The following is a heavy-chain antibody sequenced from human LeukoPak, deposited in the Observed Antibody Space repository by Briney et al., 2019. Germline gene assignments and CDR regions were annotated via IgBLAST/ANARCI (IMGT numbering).Heavy chain of an antibody. D-gene: IGHD6-19*01. Sequence: SETLSLTCTVSGGSISISSYYGGWIRQPPGKGLEWIGSIYYSGNTYYSPSLKSRVIISVDTSKNQFSLKVSSVTAADTAVYYCARHHHNGWSDYWGQGTLVTVSS. J-gene: IGHJ4*02. CDR2: IYYSGNT. CDR3: ARHHHNGWSDY. CDR1: GGSISISSYY. V-gene: IGHV4-39*01.